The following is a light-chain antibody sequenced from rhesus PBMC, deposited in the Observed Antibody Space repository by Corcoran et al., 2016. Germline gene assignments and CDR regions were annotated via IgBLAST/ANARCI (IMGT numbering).Light chain of an antibody. J-gene: IGKJ4*01. V-gene: IGKV1-74*01. CDR1: ENVNNY. Sequence: DIQMTQSPSSLSASVGDRVTITCWASENVNNYLNWYQQKPGKAPKVLIYKASTLNSGVPSRFSDSGSGTDYTFTISSLQPEEVATYYCQHGYGTPLTFGGGTKVELK. CDR2: KAS. CDR3: QHGYGTPLT.